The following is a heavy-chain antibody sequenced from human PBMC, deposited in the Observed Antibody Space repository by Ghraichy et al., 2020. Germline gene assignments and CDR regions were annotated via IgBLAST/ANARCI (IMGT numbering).Heavy chain of an antibody. D-gene: IGHD6-13*01. J-gene: IGHJ6*03. CDR2: IYYSGST. CDR3: ARDLKMTTGIAAAGRYYYYMDV. CDR1: GGSISSYY. V-gene: IGHV4-59*01. Sequence: SETLSLTCTVSGGSISSYYWSWIRQPPGKGLEWIGYIYYSGSTNYNPSLKSRVTISVDTSKNQFSLKLSSVTAADTAVYYCARDLKMTTGIAAAGRYYYYMDVWGKGTTVTVSS.